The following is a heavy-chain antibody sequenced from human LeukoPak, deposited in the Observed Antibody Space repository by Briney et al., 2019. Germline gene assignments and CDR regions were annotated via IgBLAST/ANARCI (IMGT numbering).Heavy chain of an antibody. Sequence: ASVTVSCKASGYTFTGYYMHWVRQAPGQGLEWMGRINPNSGDTNYAQNFQGRVTMTRDTSTSTVHMELSSLRSEDTAVYYCARGQNKCLGHWGQGTLVTVSS. V-gene: IGHV1-2*06. CDR1: GYTFTGYY. J-gene: IGHJ4*02. CDR3: ARGQNKCLGH. D-gene: IGHD2/OR15-2a*01. CDR2: INPNSGDT.